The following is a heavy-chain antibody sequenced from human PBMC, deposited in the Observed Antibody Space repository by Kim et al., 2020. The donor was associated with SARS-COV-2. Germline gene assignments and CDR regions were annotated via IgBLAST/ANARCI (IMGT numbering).Heavy chain of an antibody. Sequence: SVKVSCKASGGTFSSYAISWVRQAPGQGLEWMGGIIPIFGTANYAQKFQGRVTITADESTSTAYMELSSLRSEDTAVYYCARSYDSSGYYSVSYYYGMDVWGQGTTVTVSS. D-gene: IGHD3-22*01. CDR3: ARSYDSSGYYSVSYYYGMDV. CDR1: GGTFSSYA. V-gene: IGHV1-69*13. J-gene: IGHJ6*02. CDR2: IIPIFGTA.